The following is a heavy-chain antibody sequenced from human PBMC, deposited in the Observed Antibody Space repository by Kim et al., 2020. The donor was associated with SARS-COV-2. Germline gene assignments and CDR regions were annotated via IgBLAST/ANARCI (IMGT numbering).Heavy chain of an antibody. Sequence: GGSLRLSCAASGFTFSSYAMHWVRQAPGKGLEWVAVISYDGSNKYYADSVKGRFTISRDNSKNTLYLQMNSLRAEDTAVYYCARDSRHYYGSGSPDYWGQGTLVTVSS. J-gene: IGHJ4*02. CDR1: GFTFSSYA. D-gene: IGHD3-10*01. CDR2: ISYDGSNK. V-gene: IGHV3-30*04. CDR3: ARDSRHYYGSGSPDY.